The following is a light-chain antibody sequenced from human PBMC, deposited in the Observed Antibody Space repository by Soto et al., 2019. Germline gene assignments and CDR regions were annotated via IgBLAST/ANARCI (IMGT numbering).Light chain of an antibody. CDR2: DNT. V-gene: IGLV1-40*01. CDR1: SSNIGAGYD. J-gene: IGLJ1*01. Sequence: QSVLTQPPSVSGAPGQMVTISCTGSSSNIGAGYDVHWYQQLPGTAPKLLIYDNTNRPSGVPDRFSGSKSGTSASLAITGLKAEDGADYYCQSYDRSLSGSRVFGTGTKVAVL. CDR3: QSYDRSLSGSRV.